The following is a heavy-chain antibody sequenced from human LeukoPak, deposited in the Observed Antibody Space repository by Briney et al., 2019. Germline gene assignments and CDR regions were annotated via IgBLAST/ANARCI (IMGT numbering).Heavy chain of an antibody. D-gene: IGHD6-13*01. CDR1: GFTFDDYA. CDR2: ISGDGGST. Sequence: GGSLRLSCAASGFTFDDYAMHWVRQAPGKGLEWVSLISGDGGSTYYADSVKGRFTISRDNSKNSLYLQMNSLRTEDTALYYCATNPAAAAQSYYCYYYMDVWGKGTTVTVSS. J-gene: IGHJ6*03. CDR3: ATNPAAAAQSYYCYYYMDV. V-gene: IGHV3-43*02.